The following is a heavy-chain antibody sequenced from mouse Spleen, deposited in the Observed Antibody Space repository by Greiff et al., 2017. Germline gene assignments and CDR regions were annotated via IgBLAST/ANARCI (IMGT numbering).Heavy chain of an antibody. D-gene: IGHD1-1*01. CDR3: TSSSHCYDSNYDLDY. CDR1: GYTFTSYW. CDR2: IYPGSGST. V-gene: IGHV1S22*01. Sequence: LQQPGSELVRPGASVKLSCKASGYTFTSYWMHWVKQRPGQGLEWIGNIYPGSGSTNYDEKFKSKGTLTVDTSSSTAYMHLSSLTSEDSAVYYCTSSSHCYDSNYDLDYWGQGTSVTVSS. J-gene: IGHJ4*01.